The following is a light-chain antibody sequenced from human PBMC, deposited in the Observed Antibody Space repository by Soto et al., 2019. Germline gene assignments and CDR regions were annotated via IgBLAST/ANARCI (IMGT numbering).Light chain of an antibody. CDR3: QSYDSSNLVF. J-gene: IGLJ2*01. CDR1: SGSIASNY. CDR2: NDN. Sequence: NFMLTQPHSVSESPGKTVTISCTRSSGSIASNYVHWYQQRPGSAPTTVIYNDNQRPSGVPDRFSGSIDSSSNSASLTISGLRTEDEADYYCQSYDSSNLVFFGGGTQLTVL. V-gene: IGLV6-57*04.